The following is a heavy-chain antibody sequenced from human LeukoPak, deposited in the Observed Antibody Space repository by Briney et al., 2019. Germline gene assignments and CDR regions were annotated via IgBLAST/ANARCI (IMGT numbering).Heavy chain of an antibody. V-gene: IGHV3-7*04. Sequence: GGSLRLSCAASGFTFSSYSMSWVRQAPGKGLEWVANIKPDGSAKYYVDSVKGRFTISRDNAKNSLYLQMDSLRADDTAVYYCARGSGWYSIDDWGQGTLITVSS. CDR2: IKPDGSAK. CDR1: GFTFSSYS. CDR3: ARGSGWYSIDD. J-gene: IGHJ4*02. D-gene: IGHD6-19*01.